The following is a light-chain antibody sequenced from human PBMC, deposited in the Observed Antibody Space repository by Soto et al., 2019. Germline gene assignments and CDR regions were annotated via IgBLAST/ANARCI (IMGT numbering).Light chain of an antibody. CDR3: QQYHSYPRT. Sequence: AIRMTQSPSSFSASTGDRVTITCRASQGISSYLAWYQQKPGKAPKLLIYAASTLQSGVPSRFSGSGSGTDFTLTIICLQSEDFATYYCQQYHSYPRTSGQGTKVEI. J-gene: IGKJ1*01. CDR1: QGISSY. CDR2: AAS. V-gene: IGKV1-8*01.